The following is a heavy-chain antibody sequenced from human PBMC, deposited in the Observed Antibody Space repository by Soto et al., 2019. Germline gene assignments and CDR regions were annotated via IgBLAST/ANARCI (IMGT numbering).Heavy chain of an antibody. CDR1: GGSISSYY. J-gene: IGHJ6*03. V-gene: IGHV4-59*01. CDR2: IFYSGST. Sequence: XXTLSLPCTVSGGSISSYYWRWILQPTGKGLEWIGYIFYSGSTNYNPSLKSRVTISVDTSKNQLSLKLSSVIAADTAVYYCARVSPYYYYYMDVWGKGTTVTVSS. CDR3: ARVSPYYYYYMDV.